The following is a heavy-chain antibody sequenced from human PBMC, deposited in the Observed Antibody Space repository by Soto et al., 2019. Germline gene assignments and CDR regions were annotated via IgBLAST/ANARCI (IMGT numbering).Heavy chain of an antibody. V-gene: IGHV3-11*01. D-gene: IGHD1-7*01. CDR3: ARPNWNSREGVLNL. CDR1: GFTFGDFY. CDR2: ISKTSSTI. J-gene: IGHJ1*01. Sequence: QAQLVESGGDLVKPGGSLRLSCAASGFTFGDFYMTWIRQAPGKGLEWISYISKTSSTIYYADSVKGRFSISRDNAKNSLYLQMNSLRAEDTAVYYCARPNWNSREGVLNLWGRGTLVIVSS.